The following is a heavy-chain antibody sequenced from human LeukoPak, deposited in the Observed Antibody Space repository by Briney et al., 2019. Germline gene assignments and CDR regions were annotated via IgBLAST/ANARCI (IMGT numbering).Heavy chain of an antibody. V-gene: IGHV3-74*01. D-gene: IGHD6-13*01. CDR3: ARDATKAAAGTLYFDY. CDR2: INTDGTST. Sequence: GGSLRLSCVASGFTFSTYWMHWVRQAPGKGLVWVSRINTDGTSTTYADSVKGRFTISRDNAKNTLYLQMNSLRAEDTAVYYCARDATKAAAGTLYFDYWGQGTLVTVSS. J-gene: IGHJ4*02. CDR1: GFTFSTYW.